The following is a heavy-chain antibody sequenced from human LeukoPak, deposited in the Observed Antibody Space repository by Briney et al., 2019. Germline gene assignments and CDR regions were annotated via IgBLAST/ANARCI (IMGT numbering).Heavy chain of an antibody. V-gene: IGHV1-8*01. Sequence: ASVTVSCKASGYTFTSYDINWVRQATGQGLEWMGLMNPNSGNTGYAHKFQGRVTMTRNTYISTAYMELSSLRSEDTAVYYCAREAAMVGYWGQGTLVTVSS. J-gene: IGHJ4*02. CDR1: GYTFTSYD. D-gene: IGHD5-18*01. CDR2: MNPNSGNT. CDR3: AREAAMVGY.